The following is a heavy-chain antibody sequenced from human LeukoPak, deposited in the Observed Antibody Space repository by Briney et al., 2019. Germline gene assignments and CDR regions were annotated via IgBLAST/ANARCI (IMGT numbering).Heavy chain of an antibody. D-gene: IGHD5-24*01. CDR2: ISYDGSNK. Sequence: GGSLRLSCAASGFTFSSYAMHWVRQAPGKGLEWVAVISYDGSNKYYADSVKGRFTISRDNSKNTLYLQMNSLRAEDTAVYYCARAIATTDWNFDYWGQGTLVTVSS. V-gene: IGHV3-30-3*01. J-gene: IGHJ4*02. CDR3: ARAIATTDWNFDY. CDR1: GFTFSSYA.